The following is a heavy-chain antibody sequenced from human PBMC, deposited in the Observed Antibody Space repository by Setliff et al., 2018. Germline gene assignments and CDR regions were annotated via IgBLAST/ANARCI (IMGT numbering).Heavy chain of an antibody. CDR3: ARGLGSYYYYYMDV. CDR1: GYTFTSYD. CDR2: MNPNSGNT. J-gene: IGHJ6*03. D-gene: IGHD7-27*01. V-gene: IGHV1-8*03. Sequence: SVKVSCKASGYTFTSYDINWVRQATGQGLEWMGWMNPNSGNTGYAQKFQGRVTITRNTSISTAYMELSSLRSEDTAVYYCARGLGSYYYYYMDVWGKGTTVTVSS.